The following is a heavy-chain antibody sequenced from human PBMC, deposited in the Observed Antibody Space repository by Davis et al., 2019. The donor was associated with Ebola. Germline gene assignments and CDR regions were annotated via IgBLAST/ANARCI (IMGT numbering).Heavy chain of an antibody. J-gene: IGHJ4*02. CDR3: TRGYSGYRPPTDYDY. V-gene: IGHV3-49*03. CDR2: IRSKAYGGTT. D-gene: IGHD5-12*01. Sequence: PGGSLRLSCTPPAFSFVDSAMSWFRQAPGKGLEWVGFIRSKAYGGTTEYAASVKGRFTISRDDSKSIAYLQMNSLKTEDTAVYYCTRGYSGYRPPTDYDYWGEGRLVTVSS. CDR1: AFSFVDSA.